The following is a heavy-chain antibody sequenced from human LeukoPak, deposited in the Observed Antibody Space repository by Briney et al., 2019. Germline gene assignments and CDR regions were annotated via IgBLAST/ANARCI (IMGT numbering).Heavy chain of an antibody. Sequence: GGSLRLSCAASGFTFSSYAMSWVRQAPGKGLEWVSAISGSGGSTYYADSVKGRFTISRDNSKNTLYLQMNSLRAEDTAVYYCAKATYDSSGYYSVGHWGQGNLVTVSS. J-gene: IGHJ1*01. CDR3: AKATYDSSGYYSVGH. V-gene: IGHV3-23*01. D-gene: IGHD3-22*01. CDR1: GFTFSSYA. CDR2: ISGSGGST.